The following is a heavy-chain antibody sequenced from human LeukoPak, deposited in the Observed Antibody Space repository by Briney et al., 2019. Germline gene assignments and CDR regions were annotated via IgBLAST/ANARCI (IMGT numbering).Heavy chain of an antibody. CDR2: IYHSGST. Sequence: SETLSLTCAVSGGSISSSNWWSWVRQPPGKGLEWIGEIYHSGSTNYNPSLKSRVTISVDTSKNQFSLKLRSVTAADTAVYYCARDEYSYGYVYWGQGTLVTVSS. CDR3: ARDEYSYGYVY. CDR1: GGSISSSNW. J-gene: IGHJ4*02. D-gene: IGHD5-18*01. V-gene: IGHV4-4*02.